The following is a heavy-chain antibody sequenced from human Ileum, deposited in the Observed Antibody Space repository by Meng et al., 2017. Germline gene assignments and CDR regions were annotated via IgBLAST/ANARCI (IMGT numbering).Heavy chain of an antibody. CDR3: AGCDCCNGSYCLDS. J-gene: IGHJ4*02. CDR2: IYYSGST. CDR1: SGTGGSDWYY. Sequence: GELQQAGPGPVTPRATPSLAFTGSSGTGGSDWYYFSWIRRHRVKGLGCIEYIYYSGSTDSNPCRMTRVVISLNTSKNQFSRSLSSVTAADTAVDYGAGCDCCNGSYCLDSWGQGALVTVSS. V-gene: IGHV4-61*01. D-gene: IGHD3/OR15-3a*01.